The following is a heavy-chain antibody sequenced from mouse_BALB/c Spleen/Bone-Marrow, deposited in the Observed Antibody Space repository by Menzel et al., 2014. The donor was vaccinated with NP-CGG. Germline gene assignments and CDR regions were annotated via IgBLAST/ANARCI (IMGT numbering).Heavy chain of an antibody. CDR2: ISGDGRYT. Sequence: EVKVVESGGDLVKPGGSLKLSCAASGFTFSTYGMSWVRQTPDKRLEWVATISGDGRYTFYSDSVKGRFTISRDNAKNNLYLQLSSLRSEDTALYYCARHAYYDQTEVSFVYWGQGTLVTVSA. V-gene: IGHV5-9-2*01. CDR3: ARHAYYDQTEVSFVY. D-gene: IGHD2-4*01. J-gene: IGHJ3*01. CDR1: GFTFSTYG.